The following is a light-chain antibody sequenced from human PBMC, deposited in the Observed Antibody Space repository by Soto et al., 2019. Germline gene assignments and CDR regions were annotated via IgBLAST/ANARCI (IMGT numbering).Light chain of an antibody. J-gene: IGLJ2*01. CDR2: DVS. CDR1: SSDVGGYNY. CDR3: SSYTSSSTRV. V-gene: IGLV2-14*01. Sequence: QSVLTQPASVSGSPGQSITISCTGTSSDVGGYNYVSWYQQHPGKAPKLMIYDVSNRHSGVSNRFSGSKSGNTASLTISGLQAEDEAYYYCSSYTSSSTRVFGGGTKLNVL.